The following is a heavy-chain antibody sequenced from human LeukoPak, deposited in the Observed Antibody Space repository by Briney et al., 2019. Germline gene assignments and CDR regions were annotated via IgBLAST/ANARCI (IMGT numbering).Heavy chain of an antibody. V-gene: IGHV4-34*01. J-gene: IGHJ4*02. CDR3: GVYGGDWRFDF. CDR1: NGFDSYY. D-gene: IGHD2-21*02. Sequence: PSETLSLTCAVYNGFDSYYMTIVRQPPGKGLEWVGEITYRGSGNYNPSLKGRATISINVSQRQFPLSLRSVTAADTATYYCGVYGGDWRFDFWGQGTPITVSS. CDR2: ITYRGSG.